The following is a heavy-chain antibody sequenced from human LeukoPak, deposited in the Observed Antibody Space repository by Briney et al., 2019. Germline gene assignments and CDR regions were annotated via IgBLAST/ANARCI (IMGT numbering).Heavy chain of an antibody. CDR1: GFTFSDYY. V-gene: IGHV3-11*01. CDR3: ARFGRSIDYVWGAYRSSKDYYGMDV. Sequence: PGGSLRLSCVASGFTFSDYYMSWIRQTPGKGLEWVSYMSETKTTIHYADSVKGRFTISRDNAKNSLFLQLTSLRAEDTAIYYCARFGRSIDYVWGAYRSSKDYYGMDVWGQGTTVTVSS. D-gene: IGHD3-16*02. J-gene: IGHJ6*02. CDR2: MSETKTTI.